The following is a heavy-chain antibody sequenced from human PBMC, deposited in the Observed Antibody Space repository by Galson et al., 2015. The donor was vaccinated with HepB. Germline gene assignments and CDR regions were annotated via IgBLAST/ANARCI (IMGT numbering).Heavy chain of an antibody. V-gene: IGHV3-30*18. J-gene: IGHJ6*02. D-gene: IGHD3-22*01. CDR3: AKRGGYYYDSSGASYYYYYYGMDV. CDR2: ISYDGSNK. CDR1: GFTFSSYG. Sequence: SLRLSCAASGFTFSSYGMHWVRQAPGKGLEWVAVISYDGSNKYYADSVKGRFTISRDNSKNTLYLQMNSLRAEDTAVYYCAKRGGYYYDSSGASYYYYYYGMDVWGQGTTVTVSS.